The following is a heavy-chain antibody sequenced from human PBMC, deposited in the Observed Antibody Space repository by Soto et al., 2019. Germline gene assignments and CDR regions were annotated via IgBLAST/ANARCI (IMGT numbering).Heavy chain of an antibody. CDR3: ARDGELAAAGTVGAFDI. Sequence: QGHLVQFGAEGRKPGASGKVPCKALGYTSPGSNLSWWRRALGQGLAWMGWINPNGGGTNYAQKFQGRVTMTRDTSISTAYMELSRLRSDDTAVYYCARDGELAAAGTVGAFDIWGQGTMVTVSS. J-gene: IGHJ3*02. D-gene: IGHD6-13*01. V-gene: IGHV1-2*02. CDR1: GYTSPGSN. CDR2: INPNGGGT.